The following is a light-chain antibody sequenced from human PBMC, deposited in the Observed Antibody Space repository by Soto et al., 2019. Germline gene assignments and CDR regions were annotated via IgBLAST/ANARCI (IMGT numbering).Light chain of an antibody. CDR2: DAS. CDR1: QSVGRF. Sequence: EILLPHSPAPLSLSPGERAPLSCRAIQSVGRFLAWYQHIPGQAPRLLIYDASNRATVIPARFSGSGSGTDFTLTISSLEPEDDAVYYYQQRSSGPLTFGRGTKVDIK. V-gene: IGKV3-11*01. J-gene: IGKJ4*01. CDR3: QQRSSGPLT.